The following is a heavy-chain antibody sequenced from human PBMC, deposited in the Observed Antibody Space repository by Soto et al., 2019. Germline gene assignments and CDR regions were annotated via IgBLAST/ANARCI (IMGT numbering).Heavy chain of an antibody. CDR1: GFTFSSYG. Sequence: PGGSLRLSCAASGFTFSSYGMHWVRQAPGKGLEWVAVIWYDGSNKYYADSVKGRFTISRDNSKNTLYLQMNSLRAEDTAVYYCARDLNVECSGGSCYSSDYHFDYWGQGTLVTVSS. J-gene: IGHJ4*02. V-gene: IGHV3-33*01. CDR2: IWYDGSNK. CDR3: ARDLNVECSGGSCYSSDYHFDY. D-gene: IGHD2-15*01.